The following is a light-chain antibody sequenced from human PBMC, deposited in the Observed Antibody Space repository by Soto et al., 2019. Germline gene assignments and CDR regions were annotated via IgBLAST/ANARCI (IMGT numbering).Light chain of an antibody. V-gene: IGLV3-21*04. CDR1: NIGSKS. CDR3: QVWDSSSDHPWV. CDR2: YDS. J-gene: IGLJ1*01. Sequence: SYELTQPPSVSVAPGKTARITCGGNNIGSKSVHWYQQKPGQAPVLVIYYDSDRPSGIPERFSGSNSGNTATLTISRVEAGDEADYYCQVWDSSSDHPWVFGTGTKLTVL.